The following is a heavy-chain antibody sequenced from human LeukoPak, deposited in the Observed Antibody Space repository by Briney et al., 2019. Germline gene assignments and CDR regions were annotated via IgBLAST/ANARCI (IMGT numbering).Heavy chain of an antibody. V-gene: IGHV1-69*02. D-gene: IGHD2-15*01. CDR1: GGTFSSYT. J-gene: IGHJ3*02. Sequence: SVKVSCKASGGTFSSYTISWVRQAPGQGLEWMGRIIPILGIANYAQKFQGRVTITADKSTSAAYMELSSLRSEDTAVYYCARTEGGGAFDIWGQGTMVTVSS. CDR3: ARTEGGGAFDI. CDR2: IIPILGIA.